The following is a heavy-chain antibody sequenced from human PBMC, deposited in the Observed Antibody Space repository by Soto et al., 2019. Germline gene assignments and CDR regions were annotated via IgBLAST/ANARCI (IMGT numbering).Heavy chain of an antibody. Sequence: SETLSLTCAVSGGSISSGGYSWSWIRQPPGKGLEWIGYIYDSGFTYYNPSLKSRVTISVDRSKDQFSLKLSSVTAADTAVYYCARVGGFGATTIDYWGQGTLVTVSS. D-gene: IGHD3-10*01. V-gene: IGHV4-30-2*01. CDR1: GGSISSGGYS. CDR2: IYDSGFT. J-gene: IGHJ4*02. CDR3: ARVGGFGATTIDY.